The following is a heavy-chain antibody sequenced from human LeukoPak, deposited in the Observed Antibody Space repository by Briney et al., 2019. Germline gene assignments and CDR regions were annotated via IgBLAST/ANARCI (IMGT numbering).Heavy chain of an antibody. J-gene: IGHJ4*02. D-gene: IGHD3-9*01. CDR3: ARTYYDILTGYNPYFDY. CDR2: ITSSSTSM. Sequence: GGSLRLSCAASGFTFTTYSMNWVRQAPGKGLEWVPSITSSSTSMYYADSVKGRFTISRDNAKNSLYLQMNSLRAEDTAVYYCARTYYDILTGYNPYFDYWGQGTLVTVSS. CDR1: GFTFTTYS. V-gene: IGHV3-21*01.